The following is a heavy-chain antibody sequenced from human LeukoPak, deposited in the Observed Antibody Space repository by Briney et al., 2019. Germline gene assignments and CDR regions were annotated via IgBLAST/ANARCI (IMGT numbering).Heavy chain of an antibody. D-gene: IGHD3-3*01. CDR2: INPNSGGT. CDR3: ARDRRFLEWDLDY. Sequence: ASVKVSCKASGYTFTGYYMHWVRQAPGQGLEWMGWINPNSGGTNYAQKFQGRVTMTRDTSTSTAYMELRSLRSDDTAVYYCARDRRFLEWDLDYWGQGTLVTVSS. CDR1: GYTFTGYY. J-gene: IGHJ4*02. V-gene: IGHV1-2*02.